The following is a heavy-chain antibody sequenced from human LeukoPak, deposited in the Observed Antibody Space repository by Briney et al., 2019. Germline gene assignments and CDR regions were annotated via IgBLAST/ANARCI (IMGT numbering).Heavy chain of an antibody. V-gene: IGHV1-69*13. CDR3: AREALGYCSGGSCYPSSNRDSAFDY. Sequence: ASVKVSCKASGGTFSSYAISWVRQAPGQGLEWMGGIIPIFGTANYAQKFQGRVAITADESTSTAYMELSSLRSEDTAVYYCAREALGYCSGGSCYPSSNRDSAFDYWGQGTLVTVSS. CDR1: GGTFSSYA. J-gene: IGHJ4*02. CDR2: IIPIFGTA. D-gene: IGHD2-15*01.